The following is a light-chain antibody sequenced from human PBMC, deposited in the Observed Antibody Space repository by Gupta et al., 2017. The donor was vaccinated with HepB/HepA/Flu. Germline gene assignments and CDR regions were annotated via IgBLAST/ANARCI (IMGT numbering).Light chain of an antibody. CDR1: IRDIGGYNS. CDR2: EVS. CDR3: NLGV. Sequence: QSALKQPLYASGSPGQSVTISCTGTIRDIGGYNSVSWSQQLPFKAPKLMIYEVSKRPSGVPDRFSASKSGNTASLTISGLQAEDEADYYCNLGVFGTGTKVTVL. V-gene: IGLV2-8*01. J-gene: IGLJ1*01.